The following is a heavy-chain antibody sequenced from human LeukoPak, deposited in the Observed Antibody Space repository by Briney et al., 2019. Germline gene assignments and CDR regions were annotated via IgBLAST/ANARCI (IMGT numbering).Heavy chain of an antibody. J-gene: IGHJ4*02. Sequence: SETLSLTCAVYGESFSGYYWSWIRQPPGKGLEWIGEINHSGSTNYNPSLKSRVTISVDTSKNQFSLNLTSVTAADTAVYYCARRRGAYGDYLYWGQGTLVTVSS. V-gene: IGHV4-34*01. CDR3: ARRRGAYGDYLY. D-gene: IGHD4-17*01. CDR2: INHSGST. CDR1: GESFSGYY.